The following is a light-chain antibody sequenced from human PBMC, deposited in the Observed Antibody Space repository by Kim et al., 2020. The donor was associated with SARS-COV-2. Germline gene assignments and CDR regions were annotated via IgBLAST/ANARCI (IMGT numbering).Light chain of an antibody. CDR2: QDT. CDR3: QTWDSITVV. Sequence: SLSPGQTASITCSGDKLGDKYACWYQQKPGQSPVLVIYQDTKRPSGIHERFSGSNSGNTATLTISGTQAMDEADYYCQTWDSITVVFGGGTQLTVL. CDR1: KLGDKY. J-gene: IGLJ2*01. V-gene: IGLV3-1*01.